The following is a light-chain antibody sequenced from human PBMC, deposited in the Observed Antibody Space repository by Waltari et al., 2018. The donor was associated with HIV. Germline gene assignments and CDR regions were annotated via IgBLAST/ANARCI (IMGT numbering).Light chain of an antibody. CDR1: QSLVYNDGDTY. CDR3: MQGTHSPYT. CDR2: KVS. J-gene: IGKJ2*01. V-gene: IGKV2-30*01. Sequence: DVVMTQSPLSLPVTLGQPASSFCRSSQSLVYNDGDTYLNWFQQRPGHSPRRLIYKVSDRDSGVPDRFSGSGSGTDFTLKISRVEAEDLGIYYCMQGTHSPYTFGQGTKLDI.